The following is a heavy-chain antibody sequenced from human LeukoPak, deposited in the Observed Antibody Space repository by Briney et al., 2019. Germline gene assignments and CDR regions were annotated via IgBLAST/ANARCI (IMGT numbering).Heavy chain of an antibody. V-gene: IGHV1-18*01. CDR3: ARDSPDYYDSSGYLPVDY. CDR2: ISAYNGST. Sequence: ASVKVSCTASGYTFTSYGISWVRQAPGQGLEWMGWISAYNGSTNYAQKLQGRVTMTTDTSTSTAYMELRSLRSDDTAVYYCARDSPDYYDSSGYLPVDYWGQGTLVTVSS. D-gene: IGHD3-22*01. J-gene: IGHJ4*02. CDR1: GYTFTSYG.